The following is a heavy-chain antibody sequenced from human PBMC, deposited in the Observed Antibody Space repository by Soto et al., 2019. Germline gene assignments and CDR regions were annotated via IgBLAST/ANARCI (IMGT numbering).Heavy chain of an antibody. D-gene: IGHD6-13*01. CDR2: IYYSGST. Sequence: QLQLQESGPGLVQPSETLSLTCTVSGGSISSSYYWGWIRQPPGKGLEWIGRIYYSGSTNYNPALKSRVIIFVDTSRNQLSLKLSSVTAAYTAVYYCARRSPAAGTNWFDPWGQGTLVTVSS. CDR3: ARRSPAAGTNWFDP. CDR1: GGSISSSYY. J-gene: IGHJ5*02. V-gene: IGHV4-39*01.